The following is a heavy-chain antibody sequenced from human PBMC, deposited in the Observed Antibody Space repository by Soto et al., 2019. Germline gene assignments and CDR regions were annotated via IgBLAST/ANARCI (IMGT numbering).Heavy chain of an antibody. V-gene: IGHV4-4*07. CDR1: GGSMSSYF. CDR3: ARVKTVDYYGMGV. Sequence: SETLSLTCTVSGGSMSSYFWSWIRQPAGKGLEWIGRIYSSGSTDYNPSLKSRVTMSVDTSKNQFSLNPSSVTAADTAVYFCARVKTVDYYGMGVWGQGTTVTVSS. CDR2: IYSSGST. J-gene: IGHJ6*02.